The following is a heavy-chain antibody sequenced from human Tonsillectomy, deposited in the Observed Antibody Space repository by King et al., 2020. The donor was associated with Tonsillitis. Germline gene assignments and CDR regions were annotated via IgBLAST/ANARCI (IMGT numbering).Heavy chain of an antibody. CDR3: AREAGATIFYFDY. V-gene: IGHV4-39*02. D-gene: IGHD1-26*01. CDR1: GGSINNNRYY. CDR2: IYYSGST. J-gene: IGHJ4*02. Sequence: QLQESGPGLVKPSETLSLTCTVSGGSINNNRYYWGWIRQPPGKGLEWIGSIYYSGSTYYDPSLKSRVTISVDTSKNHFSLKLSSVTAADTAVYYCAREAGATIFYFDYWGQGTLVTVSS.